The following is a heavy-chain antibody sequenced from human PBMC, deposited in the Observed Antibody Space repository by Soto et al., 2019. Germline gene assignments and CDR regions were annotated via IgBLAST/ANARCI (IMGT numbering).Heavy chain of an antibody. J-gene: IGHJ5*02. V-gene: IGHV4-39*01. CDR2: IFYLGSS. CDR1: GHSIISSDFY. Sequence: SETLSLTCTVAGHSIISSDFYWGWDRQPPGKGLEWIGSIFYLGSSYYNPSLKSRVTMSVDTSKNQFSLRLRSVTAADTALYFCARHSLALRKNNWFDPWGQGIMVTVSS. D-gene: IGHD3-3*02. CDR3: ARHSLALRKNNWFDP.